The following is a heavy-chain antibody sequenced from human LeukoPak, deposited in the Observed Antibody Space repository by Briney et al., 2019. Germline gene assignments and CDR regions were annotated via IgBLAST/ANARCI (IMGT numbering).Heavy chain of an antibody. Sequence: ASVTVSCKVSGYTLTELSMHWVRQAPGKGLEWMGGFDPEDGETIYAQKFQGRVTMTEDTSTDTAYMELSGLRSEDTAVYYCATGPYCSSTSCYDGDYWGQGTLVTVSS. J-gene: IGHJ4*02. V-gene: IGHV1-24*01. CDR1: GYTLTELS. CDR2: FDPEDGET. D-gene: IGHD2-2*01. CDR3: ATGPYCSSTSCYDGDY.